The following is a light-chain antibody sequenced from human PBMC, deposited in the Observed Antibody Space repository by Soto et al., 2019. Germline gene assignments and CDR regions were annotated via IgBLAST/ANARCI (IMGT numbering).Light chain of an antibody. V-gene: IGKV3-20*01. CDR1: ESISRDY. J-gene: IGKJ2*01. CDR3: QQYGGVPYT. Sequence: EIVLTQSPGTLSLSPGQRATLSCRASESISRDYLAWYQQRLGQAHRLLIYGASSGATGIPDRFSGSGSGTDFTLTISRLEPADFAIYYCQQYGGVPYTFGQGTKLEIK. CDR2: GAS.